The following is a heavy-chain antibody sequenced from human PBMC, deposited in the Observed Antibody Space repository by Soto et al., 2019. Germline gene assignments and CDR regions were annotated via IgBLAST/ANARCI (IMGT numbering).Heavy chain of an antibody. D-gene: IGHD1-26*01. CDR1: GGTFSICA. CDR2: IIPIFGTA. Sequence: SVKVSCKASGGTFSICAISWVRQAPGQGLEWMGGIIPIFGTANYAQKFQGRVTITADESTSTAYMELSSLRSEDTAVYYCARERGGSYYGMDVWGQGTTVTVSS. V-gene: IGHV1-69*13. J-gene: IGHJ6*02. CDR3: ARERGGSYYGMDV.